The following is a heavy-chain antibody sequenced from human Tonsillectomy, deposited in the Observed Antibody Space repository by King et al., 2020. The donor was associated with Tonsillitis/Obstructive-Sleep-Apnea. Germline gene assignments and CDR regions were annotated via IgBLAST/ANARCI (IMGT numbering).Heavy chain of an antibody. J-gene: IGHJ3*02. Sequence: QLVQSGAAVKKPGASVKVSCKASGYTFTGYYIHWVRQAPGQGLEWWGRINPDSGGTNYAQKFQGRVTMTRDTTISTAYMELTRLRSDDTAVYYCAGWGYCSGGSCYPDAFDIWGQGTMVTVSS. CDR3: AGWGYCSGGSCYPDAFDI. D-gene: IGHD2-15*01. CDR2: INPDSGGT. CDR1: GYTFTGYY. V-gene: IGHV1-2*06.